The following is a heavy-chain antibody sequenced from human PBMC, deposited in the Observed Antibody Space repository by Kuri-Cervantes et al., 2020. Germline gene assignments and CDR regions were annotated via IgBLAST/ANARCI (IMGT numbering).Heavy chain of an antibody. CDR3: ARGYYDILTSTYGMDV. J-gene: IGHJ6*02. D-gene: IGHD3-9*01. CDR1: GGSISSYY. CDR2: IYYSGST. Sequence: GSLRLSCTVSGGSISSYYWSWIRQPPGKGLEWIGYIYYSGSTNYNPSLKSRVTISVDTSKNQFSLKLSSVTAADTAVYYCARGYYDILTSTYGMDVWGQGTTVTVSS. V-gene: IGHV4-59*01.